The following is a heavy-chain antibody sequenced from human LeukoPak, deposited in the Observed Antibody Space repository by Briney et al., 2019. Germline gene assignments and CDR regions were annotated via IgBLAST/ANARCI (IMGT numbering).Heavy chain of an antibody. CDR2: IYYSGST. V-gene: IGHV4-59*01. CDR1: GDSTSNYY. CDR3: ARGVSGGWYGDFQH. J-gene: IGHJ1*01. D-gene: IGHD6-19*01. Sequence: SETLSLTCTVSGDSTSNYYWNWSRQPPGKGLEWIGYIYYSGSTNYNPSLKSRVTISVDTSKNQFSLKLSSVTAADTAVYYCARGVSGGWYGDFQHWGQGTLVTVSS.